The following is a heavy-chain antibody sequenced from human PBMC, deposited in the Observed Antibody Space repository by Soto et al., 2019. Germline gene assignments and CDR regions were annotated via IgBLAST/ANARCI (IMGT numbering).Heavy chain of an antibody. Sequence: ASVKVSCKASGYTFTSYGISWVRQAPGQGLEWMGWIRAYNGNTNYAQKLQGRVTMTTNTSTSTAYMELRSLRSDDTAVYYCARDRSSSWGVGYYYYGMDVWGQGTTVTVSS. CDR3: ARDRSSSWGVGYYYYGMDV. J-gene: IGHJ6*02. CDR1: GYTFTSYG. V-gene: IGHV1-18*01. D-gene: IGHD6-6*01. CDR2: IRAYNGNT.